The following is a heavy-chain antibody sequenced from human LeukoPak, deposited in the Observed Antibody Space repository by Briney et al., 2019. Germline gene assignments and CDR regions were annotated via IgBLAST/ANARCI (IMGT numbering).Heavy chain of an antibody. CDR2: MNPNSGNI. V-gene: IGHV1-8*03. J-gene: IGHJ5*02. Sequence: ASVTVSCKASGYTFTSYDINWVRQATGHGREWMGWMNPNSGNIAYAQKFQGRVTITRNTSINTAYMELSSLTSEDTAMYYCARGRATVTTHWLDPWGQGTLVAVSS. CDR1: GYTFTSYD. D-gene: IGHD4-11*01. CDR3: ARGRATVTTHWLDP.